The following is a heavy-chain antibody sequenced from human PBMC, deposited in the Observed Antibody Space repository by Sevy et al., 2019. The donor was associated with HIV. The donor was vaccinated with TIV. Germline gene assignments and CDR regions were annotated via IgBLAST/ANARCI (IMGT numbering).Heavy chain of an antibody. CDR1: GGSISSYY. CDR2: IYYSGST. CDR3: AREVSSWYAALDY. J-gene: IGHJ4*02. Sequence: SETLSLTCTVSGGSISSYYWSWIRQPPGKGLEWFGYIYYSGSTNYNPSLKSRVTISVDTSKNQFSLKLSSVTAADTAVYYCAREVSSWYAALDYWGQGTLVTVSS. V-gene: IGHV4-59*01. D-gene: IGHD6-13*01.